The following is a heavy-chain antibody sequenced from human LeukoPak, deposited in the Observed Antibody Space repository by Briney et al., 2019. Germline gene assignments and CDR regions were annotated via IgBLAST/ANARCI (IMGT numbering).Heavy chain of an antibody. CDR3: ARARYSSGWSSGGGFDP. CDR1: GGSISSSSYY. J-gene: IGHJ5*02. D-gene: IGHD6-19*01. V-gene: IGHV4-39*07. Sequence: SETLSLTCTVSGGSISSSSYYWGWIRQPPGKGLEWIGSIYYSGSTYYNPSLKSRVTISVDTSKNQFSLKLSSVTAADTAVYYCARARYSSGWSSGGGFDPWGQGTLVTVSS. CDR2: IYYSGST.